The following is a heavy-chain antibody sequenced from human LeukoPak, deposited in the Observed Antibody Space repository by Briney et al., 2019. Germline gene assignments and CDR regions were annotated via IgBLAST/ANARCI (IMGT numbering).Heavy chain of an antibody. D-gene: IGHD3-22*01. CDR2: IYYSGIT. CDR3: ARVLLSSGYST. V-gene: IGHV4-59*01. Sequence: SETLSLTCSVSGASISSYYYNWIRQSPGKGLEWIGYIYYSGITNYNPSLKSRVTMSLDTSENQFSLKLSSVTAADTAVYYCARVLLSSGYSTWGQGTLVTVSS. J-gene: IGHJ5*02. CDR1: GASISSYY.